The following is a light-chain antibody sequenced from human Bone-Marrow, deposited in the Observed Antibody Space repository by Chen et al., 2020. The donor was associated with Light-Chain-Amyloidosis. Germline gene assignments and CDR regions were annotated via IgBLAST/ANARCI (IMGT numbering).Light chain of an antibody. J-gene: IGLJ3*02. Sequence: NFMLTQPPSVSESPGKTVIISCTRSSGSIATNYVQWYQQRPGSSPTTVIDEDDQRPSGVPDRCSGSIDRSSTAASLTISGLKTEDEADYYCQSYQGSSQGVFGGGTKLTVL. CDR2: EDD. CDR1: SGSIATNY. CDR3: QSYQGSSQGV. V-gene: IGLV6-57*01.